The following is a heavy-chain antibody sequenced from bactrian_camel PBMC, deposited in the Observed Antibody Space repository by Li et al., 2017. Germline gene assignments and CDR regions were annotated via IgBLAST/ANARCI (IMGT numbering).Heavy chain of an antibody. D-gene: IGHD3*01. CDR2: ISTDGST. J-gene: IGHJ4*01. CDR3: AAYDCNSGPASDENVY. CDR1: GFTFDDYA. V-gene: IGHV3S55*01. Sequence: VQLVESGGGSVQAGGSLRLSCAASGFTFDDYAMGWYRRAPEKECELVSTISTDGSTYYLDSVKGRFTISRDNAKNTLYLQMTSLRPEDTAMYYCAAYDCNSGPASDENVYWGQGTQVTVS.